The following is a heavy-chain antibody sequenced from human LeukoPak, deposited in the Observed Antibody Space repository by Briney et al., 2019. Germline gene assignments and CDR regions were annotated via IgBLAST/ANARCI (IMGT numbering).Heavy chain of an antibody. V-gene: IGHV3-30*04. J-gene: IGHJ4*02. D-gene: IGHD1-26*01. Sequence: GGSLRLSCAASGFTFRSYAIHWVRQAPGQGLEWVTIISSDGSYKNYADSVKGRFTISRDNSKNTLYLQMNSLRAEDTAVYYCATGLYSGSYSGFDYWGQGTLVTVSS. CDR3: ATGLYSGSYSGFDY. CDR2: ISSDGSYK. CDR1: GFTFRSYA.